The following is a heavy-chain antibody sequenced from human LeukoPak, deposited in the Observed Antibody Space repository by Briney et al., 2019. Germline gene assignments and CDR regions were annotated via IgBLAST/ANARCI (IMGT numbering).Heavy chain of an antibody. CDR3: TTPTWYAAGH. Sequence: PGGSLRLSCTASGFIFSGSWMAWIRQAPGKGLEGVAIIKKDGSEKYYVDSMKGLFTISRENAKNSLSHQIKHLSAEDAAIYYCTTPTWYAAGHWGQGTLVTVSS. CDR2: IKKDGSEK. V-gene: IGHV3-7*01. D-gene: IGHD2-15*01. J-gene: IGHJ4*02. CDR1: GFIFSGSW.